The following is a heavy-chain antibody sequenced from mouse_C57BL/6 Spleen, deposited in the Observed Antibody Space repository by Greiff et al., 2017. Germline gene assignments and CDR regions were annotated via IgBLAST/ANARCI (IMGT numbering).Heavy chain of an antibody. CDR1: GFTFSSYA. CDR3: ARDDSNYDYYAMDY. D-gene: IGHD2-5*01. V-gene: IGHV5-4*01. Sequence: EVQLVESGGGLVKPGGSLKLSCAASGFTFSSYAMSWVRQTPEKRLEWVATISDGGSYTYYPDNVKGRITISRDNAKNNLYLQMSHLKSEDTAMYYCARDDSNYDYYAMDYWGQGTSVTVSS. J-gene: IGHJ4*01. CDR2: ISDGGSYT.